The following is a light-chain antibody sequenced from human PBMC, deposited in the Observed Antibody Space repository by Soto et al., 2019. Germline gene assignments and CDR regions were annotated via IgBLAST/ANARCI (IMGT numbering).Light chain of an antibody. CDR1: QTVSRQ. V-gene: IGKV3-15*01. CDR3: QQYNTWPLIT. Sequence: EIVMTQSPGTLSVSPGERATLSCRASQTVSRQLAWYQQKPGQAPRLLIFGASTRATGIPDRFSGSGSGTDFTLTISSLQSEDFAVYYCQQYNTWPLITFGPGTRLEIK. CDR2: GAS. J-gene: IGKJ5*01.